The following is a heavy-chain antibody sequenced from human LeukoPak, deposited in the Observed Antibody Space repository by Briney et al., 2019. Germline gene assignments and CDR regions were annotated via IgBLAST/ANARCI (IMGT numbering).Heavy chain of an antibody. J-gene: IGHJ3*02. V-gene: IGHV1-18*01. Sequence: GASVKVSCKASGYTFTSYGISWVRQAPGQGLEWMGWISAYNGNTNYAQKLQGRVTMTTDTSTSTAYMELRSLRSDDTAVYYCARDGVVVPVWDAFDIWGQGTMVTVSS. D-gene: IGHD2-2*01. CDR2: ISAYNGNT. CDR1: GYTFTSYG. CDR3: ARDGVVVPVWDAFDI.